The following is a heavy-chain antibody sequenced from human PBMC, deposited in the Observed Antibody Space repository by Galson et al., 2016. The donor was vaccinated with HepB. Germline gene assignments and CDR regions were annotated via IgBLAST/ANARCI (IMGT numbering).Heavy chain of an antibody. D-gene: IGHD3-10*01. J-gene: IGHJ2*01. CDR2: ISSSSIYI. CDR1: GFNFRGYS. Sequence: SLRLSCAASGFNFRGYSMHWVRQAPGKGLEWVSCISSSSIYIYYADSVKGRFTISRDNAKNSLYLQMNSLRAEDTAVYYCARGSSGVSWYFDLWGRGTLVTVSS. V-gene: IGHV3-21*01. CDR3: ARGSSGVSWYFDL.